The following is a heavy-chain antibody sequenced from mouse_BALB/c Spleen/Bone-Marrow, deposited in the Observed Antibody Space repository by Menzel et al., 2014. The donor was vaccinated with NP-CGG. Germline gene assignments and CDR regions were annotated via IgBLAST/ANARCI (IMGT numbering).Heavy chain of an antibody. D-gene: IGHD2-10*02. Sequence: EVMLVESGGGLVQPGDSLRLSCATSGFTLSDFYMEWGRRPPGKRLEWIAASRNKAKYYTTEYSASVKGRFIVSRDTSQSALYLQMNALRAEDTAIYYCARDVGYGNYFVYWGQETLVTVSA. V-gene: IGHV7-1*02. CDR3: ARDVGYGNYFVY. CDR1: GFTLSDFY. CDR2: SRNKAKYYTT. J-gene: IGHJ3*01.